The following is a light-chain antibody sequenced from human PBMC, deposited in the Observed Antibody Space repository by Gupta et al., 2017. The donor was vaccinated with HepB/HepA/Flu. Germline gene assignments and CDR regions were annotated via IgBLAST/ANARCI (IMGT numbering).Light chain of an antibody. J-gene: IGKJ1*01. CDR2: KAS. CDR3: QQYNSFSWT. CDR1: QNINTW. Sequence: DIHMTQSPSTLSASVGDRVTITCRASQNINTWLAWYQQKPGKAPNLLIYKASNLDSGVPSRFSGSGSGTEFTLTISSLQPDDFATYYCQQYNSFSWTYGQGTKVEIK. V-gene: IGKV1-5*03.